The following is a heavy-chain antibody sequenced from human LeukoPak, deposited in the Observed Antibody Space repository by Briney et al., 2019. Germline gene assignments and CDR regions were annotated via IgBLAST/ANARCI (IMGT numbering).Heavy chain of an antibody. CDR2: ISAYNGNT. J-gene: IGHJ4*02. CDR3: ARGSAMAQKQLVRHFDA. CDR1: GYTFTSYG. Sequence: ASVKVSCKASGYTFTSYGISWVRQAPGQGLEWMGWISAYNGNTKYAQKLQDRVTMTTDTSTTTAYMEVRSLTSDDTAVYYCARGSAMAQKQLVRHFDAWGQGTLVIVSS. D-gene: IGHD6-6*01. V-gene: IGHV1-18*01.